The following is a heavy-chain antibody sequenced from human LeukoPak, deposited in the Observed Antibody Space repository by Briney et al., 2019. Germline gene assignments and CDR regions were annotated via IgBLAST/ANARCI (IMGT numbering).Heavy chain of an antibody. Sequence: GASVKVSCKASGYTVTGHYLNWLRQAPGQGLEWMGRINPNSGDTKYADKCQGRVIMTRDTSTSTAYMELNGLRSNDTASYYCARDMWELPSDYYYDYWGQGTLVTVSS. CDR2: INPNSGDT. V-gene: IGHV1-2*06. D-gene: IGHD1-26*01. J-gene: IGHJ4*02. CDR1: GYTVTGHY. CDR3: ARDMWELPSDYYYDY.